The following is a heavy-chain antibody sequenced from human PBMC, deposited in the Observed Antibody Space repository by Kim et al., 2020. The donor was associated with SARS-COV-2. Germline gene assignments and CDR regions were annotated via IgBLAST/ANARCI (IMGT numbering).Heavy chain of an antibody. CDR3: ARLRDFWSGYPPLDY. CDR1: GGSISSSSYY. Sequence: SETLSLTCTVSGGSISSSSYYWGWIRQPPGKGLEWIGSIYYSGSTYYNPSLKSRVTISVDTSKNQFSLKLSSVTAADTAVYYCARLRDFWSGYPPLDYWGQGTLVTVSS. CDR2: IYYSGST. D-gene: IGHD3-3*01. V-gene: IGHV4-39*01. J-gene: IGHJ4*02.